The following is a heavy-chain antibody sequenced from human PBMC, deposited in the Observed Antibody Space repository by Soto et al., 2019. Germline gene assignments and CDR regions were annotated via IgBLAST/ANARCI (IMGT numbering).Heavy chain of an antibody. J-gene: IGHJ3*02. D-gene: IGHD3-3*01. Sequence: EVQLVESGGGLVQPGESLRLSCAASGFTLSDHYMDWVRQAPGKGLEWVGRSRNKANSYSTEYAASVKGRFVFSRDESKKSLYLQMNSLKAEDTALYYCARRKARITKFGVVEACDIWGQGTMVTVS. CDR2: SRNKANSYST. CDR1: GFTLSDHY. CDR3: ARRKARITKFGVVEACDI. V-gene: IGHV3-72*01.